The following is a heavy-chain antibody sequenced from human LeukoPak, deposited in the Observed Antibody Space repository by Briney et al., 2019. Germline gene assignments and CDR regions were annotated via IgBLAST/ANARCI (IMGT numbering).Heavy chain of an antibody. J-gene: IGHJ4*02. CDR3: ARTSPGWWELTYFDY. CDR2: IKQDGSEK. CDR1: GFTFSSYW. Sequence: GGSLRLSCAASGFTFSSYWMSWVRQAPGKGLEWVANIKQDGSEKYYVDSVKGRFTISIDNAKNSLYLQMNRLRAEDTAVYYCARTSPGWWELTYFDYWGQGTLVTVSS. V-gene: IGHV3-7*01. D-gene: IGHD1-26*01.